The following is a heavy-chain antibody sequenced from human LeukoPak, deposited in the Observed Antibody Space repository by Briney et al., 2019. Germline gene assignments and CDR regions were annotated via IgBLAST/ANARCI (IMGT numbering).Heavy chain of an antibody. V-gene: IGHV1-18*01. D-gene: IGHD2-2*01. Sequence: GASVKVSCKASGYTFTSYGISWVRQAPGQGLEWMGWISAYNGNTNYAQKLQGRVTMTTDTSTSTAYMELRSLRSDDTAVYYCARDLWDIVVVPAAELDYWGQGTLVTVSS. CDR3: ARDLWDIVVVPAAELDY. CDR2: ISAYNGNT. J-gene: IGHJ4*02. CDR1: GYTFTSYG.